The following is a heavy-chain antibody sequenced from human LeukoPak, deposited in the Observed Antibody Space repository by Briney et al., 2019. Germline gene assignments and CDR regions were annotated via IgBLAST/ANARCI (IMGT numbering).Heavy chain of an antibody. V-gene: IGHV3-15*01. CDR3: TTRRYGDYPYYFDY. CDR1: GXTFXNXX. Sequence: GGSRRLSGAASGXTFXNXXXXXVXXXPGXXLXWXGRIKRKTDGWPTDYAAPVKGRFHISRDDSKTTLYLQMNSLKTEDTPVYYCTTRRYGDYPYYFDYWGQGTLVTVSS. CDR2: IKRKTDGWPT. D-gene: IGHD4-17*01. J-gene: IGHJ4*02.